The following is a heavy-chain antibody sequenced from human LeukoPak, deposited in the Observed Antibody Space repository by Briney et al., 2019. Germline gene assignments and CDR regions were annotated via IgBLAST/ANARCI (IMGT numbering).Heavy chain of an antibody. Sequence: GGSLRLSCAASGFTVSGSWMHWVRQAPGKGLVWVSRINTDGSSTTYADSVKGRFAISRDNANNTLYLQMNSLRGEDTAVYYCARGSSWPDYWGQGTLVTVSS. D-gene: IGHD6-13*01. V-gene: IGHV3-74*01. CDR2: INTDGSST. CDR1: GFTVSGSW. CDR3: ARGSSWPDY. J-gene: IGHJ4*02.